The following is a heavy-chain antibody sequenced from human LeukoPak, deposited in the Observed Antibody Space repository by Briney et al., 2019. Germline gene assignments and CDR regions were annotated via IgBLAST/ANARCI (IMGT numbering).Heavy chain of an antibody. CDR2: ISFDGSHQ. J-gene: IGHJ4*02. V-gene: IGHV3-30*04. Sequence: GRSLRLSCVASGFTFSSYSLNWVRQAPGKGLEWVAVISFDGSHQYFADSVKGRFTISRDNSNNTLYLQMNSLRAEDTAVYYCATPLISISSTTYYNYFEYWGQGALVTVSS. CDR1: GFTFSSYS. CDR3: ATPLISISSTTYYNYFEY. D-gene: IGHD2-2*01.